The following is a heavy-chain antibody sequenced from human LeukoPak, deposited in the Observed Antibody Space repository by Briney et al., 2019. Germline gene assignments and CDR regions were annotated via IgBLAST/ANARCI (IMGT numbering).Heavy chain of an antibody. Sequence: KPSETLSLTCTVSGGSISSYYWSWIRQPPGKGLEWIGYIYFTGSTNYNPSLKSRVTISVDTSKNQFSLKLSSVTAADTAVYYCARKTSGYFYYFDYWGQGTLVTVSS. CDR2: IYFTGST. V-gene: IGHV4-59*01. CDR3: ARKTSGYFYYFDY. J-gene: IGHJ4*02. CDR1: GGSISSYY. D-gene: IGHD3-22*01.